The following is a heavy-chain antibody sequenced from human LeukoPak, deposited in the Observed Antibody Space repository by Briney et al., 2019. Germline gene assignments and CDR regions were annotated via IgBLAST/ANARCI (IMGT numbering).Heavy chain of an antibody. Sequence: SVKVSCKASGGTFSSYAISWVRQAPGQGLEWMGGIIPIFGTANYAQKFQGRVTITADESTSTAYMELSSLRSEDTAVYYCAREPLRYYYMDVWGKGTTVTISS. V-gene: IGHV1-69*13. CDR1: GGTFSSYA. J-gene: IGHJ6*03. CDR3: AREPLRYYYMDV. D-gene: IGHD3-16*01. CDR2: IIPIFGTA.